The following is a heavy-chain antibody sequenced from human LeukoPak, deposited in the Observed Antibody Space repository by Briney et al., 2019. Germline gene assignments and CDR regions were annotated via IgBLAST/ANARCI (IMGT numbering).Heavy chain of an antibody. CDR3: ARSDFWSGYDHGYNWFDP. V-gene: IGHV4-59*01. J-gene: IGHJ5*02. D-gene: IGHD3-3*01. CDR1: GGSLSSYY. CDR2: IYYSGST. Sequence: SETLSLTCTVSGGSLSSYYWSWVRQPPGKGLEWIGYIYYSGSTNYNPSLKSRVAISVDTSKNQFSLKLSSVTAAETAVYYCARSDFWSGYDHGYNWFDPWGQGTLVTVSS.